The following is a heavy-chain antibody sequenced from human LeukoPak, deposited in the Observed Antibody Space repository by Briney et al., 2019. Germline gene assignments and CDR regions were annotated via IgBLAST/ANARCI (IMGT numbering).Heavy chain of an antibody. CDR1: GFTFSSYT. D-gene: IGHD3-9*01. Sequence: PGGSLRLSCAASGFTFSSYTMNWVRQAPGKGLEWVSSISIGGDCIYYADSVKGRFTISRDNAKNSLYLQMNSLRAEDTALYYCARGFDGNFDYWGQGTLVTVSS. J-gene: IGHJ4*02. CDR3: ARGFDGNFDY. V-gene: IGHV3-21*04. CDR2: ISIGGDCI.